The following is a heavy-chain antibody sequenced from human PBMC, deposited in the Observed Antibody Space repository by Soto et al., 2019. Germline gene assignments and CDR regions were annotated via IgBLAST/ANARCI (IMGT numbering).Heavy chain of an antibody. CDR1: GASLSTNP. Sequence: AVKVSCKASGASLSTNPISWVRQAPGQGLEWMGGTGSGTGPGNNAQKFQGRLTVTADKSTSTVYMELTNLSSEDTAVYYCARRDSGVFFRFFDSWGQGTLVTVSS. V-gene: IGHV1-69*06. CDR3: ARRDSGVFFRFFDS. CDR2: TGSGTGPG. J-gene: IGHJ4*02. D-gene: IGHD2-15*01.